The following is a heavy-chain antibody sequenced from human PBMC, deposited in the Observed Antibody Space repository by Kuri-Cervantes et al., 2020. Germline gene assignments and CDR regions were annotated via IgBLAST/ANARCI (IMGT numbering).Heavy chain of an antibody. V-gene: IGHV4-34*01. CDR1: GGSVSGYY. Sequence: GSLRLSCAVYGGSVSGYYWSWIRQPPGKGLEWIGEINHSGSTNYNPSRKSRVTISVDTSKNQFSLKLSSVTAADTAVYYCARGPLDGDGYTYYYYYGMDVWGQGTTVTVSS. J-gene: IGHJ6*02. D-gene: IGHD5-24*01. CDR2: INHSGST. CDR3: ARGPLDGDGYTYYYYYGMDV.